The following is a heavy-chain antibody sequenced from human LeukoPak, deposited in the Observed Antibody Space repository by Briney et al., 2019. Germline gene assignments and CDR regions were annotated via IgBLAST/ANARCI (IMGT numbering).Heavy chain of an antibody. D-gene: IGHD2-2*03. CDR3: ARDRLDRNYYYGLDV. V-gene: IGHV3-74*01. CDR2: INSDES. J-gene: IGHJ6*02. CDR1: GFTLSSYW. Sequence: GGSLRLSCAASGFTLSSYWMRWVRQAPGKGLVWVSRINSDESTYADSVKGRFTISRDNAKNTLYLQMNSLRAEDTAVYYCARDRLDRNYYYGLDVWGQGTTVTVSS.